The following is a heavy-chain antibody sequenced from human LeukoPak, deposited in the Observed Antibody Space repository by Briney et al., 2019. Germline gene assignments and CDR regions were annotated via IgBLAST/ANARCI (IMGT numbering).Heavy chain of an antibody. D-gene: IGHD4-23*01. CDR3: ATLNRDYGGSFDY. Sequence: ASVKVSCKASGYTFIDYYIHWVRQAPGQGLEWVGWIRPRTGVTNYAQNFQGRVTMTRDTSISAAYMELSRLRSDDTAVYYCATLNRDYGGSFDYWGQGTLVTVSS. J-gene: IGHJ4*02. V-gene: IGHV1-2*02. CDR2: IRPRTGVT. CDR1: GYTFIDYY.